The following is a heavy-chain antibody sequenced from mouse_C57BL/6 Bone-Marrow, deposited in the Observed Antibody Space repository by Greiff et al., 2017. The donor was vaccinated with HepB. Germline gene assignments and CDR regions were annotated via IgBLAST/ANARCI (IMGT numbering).Heavy chain of an antibody. CDR2: ISYSGST. J-gene: IGHJ1*03. V-gene: IGHV3-1*01. CDR1: GYSITSGYD. Sequence: EVKLEESGPGMVKPSQSLSLTCTVTGYSITSGYDWHWIRHFPGNKLEWMGYISYSGSTNYNPSLKSRISITHDTSKNHFFLKLNSVTTEDTATYYCARAPDDYGSSYVWYFDVWGTGTTVTVSS. CDR3: ARAPDDYGSSYVWYFDV. D-gene: IGHD1-1*01.